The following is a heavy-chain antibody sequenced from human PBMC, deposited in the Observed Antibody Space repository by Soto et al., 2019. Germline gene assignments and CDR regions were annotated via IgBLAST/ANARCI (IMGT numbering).Heavy chain of an antibody. D-gene: IGHD3-10*01. J-gene: IGHJ4*02. CDR1: GFPLSNYW. CDR2: IGSSGGGT. CDR3: TRVVDGSAGEFDY. V-gene: IGHV3-74*01. Sequence: GGSLRLSCAASGFPLSNYWMHWVRQAPGEGLVWVSRIGSSGGGTTYADSVKGRFTISRDNAKKTLYLQMNSLRAEDTAVYFCTRVVDGSAGEFDYWGQGTLVTVS.